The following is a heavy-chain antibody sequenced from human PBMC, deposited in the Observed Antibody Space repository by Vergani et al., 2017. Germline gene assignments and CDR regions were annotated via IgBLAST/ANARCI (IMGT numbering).Heavy chain of an antibody. Sequence: QLVQSGSETKKPGESLKISCQAFGYIFSNFWIGWVRQRPGRGLEWMGIIYPGDSEVKSNPTFRGQVIFSVDTSVNTAYLQWRSLQASDTATYYCTRHVPCGDGACLHFDHWGQGTQVTVSS. CDR1: GYIFSNFW. V-gene: IGHV5-51*01. CDR2: IYPGDSEV. D-gene: IGHD2-21*01. CDR3: TRHVPCGDGACLHFDH. J-gene: IGHJ4*02.